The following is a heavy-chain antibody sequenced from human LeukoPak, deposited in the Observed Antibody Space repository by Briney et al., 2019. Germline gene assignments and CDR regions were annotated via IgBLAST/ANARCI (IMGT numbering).Heavy chain of an antibody. CDR1: GFTFGDYG. CDR2: INWNGGST. CDR3: ARAHRLTGHPLDAFDI. Sequence: PGGSLRLSCAASGFTFGDYGMSWVRQAPGKGLEWVSGINWNGGSTGYADSVKGRFTISRDNAKNSLYLQMNSLRAEDTALYYYARAHRLTGHPLDAFDIWGQGTMVTVSS. J-gene: IGHJ3*02. D-gene: IGHD3-9*01. V-gene: IGHV3-20*04.